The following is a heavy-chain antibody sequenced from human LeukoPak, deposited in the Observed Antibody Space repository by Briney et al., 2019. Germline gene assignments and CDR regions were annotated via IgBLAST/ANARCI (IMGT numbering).Heavy chain of an antibody. CDR1: GFTFSDYD. J-gene: IGHJ4*02. D-gene: IGHD3-10*01. CDR3: ARDETKGKGTAWFGWVY. CDR2: ITESGDDT. Sequence: GGSLRLSCAASGFTFSDYDMSWVRQAPGKGPEWVSVITESGDDTNYADSVKGRFIISRNNSKNTLFLQMNSLRVEDTAVYHCARDETKGKGTAWFGWVYWGRGTLVTVSS. V-gene: IGHV3-23*01.